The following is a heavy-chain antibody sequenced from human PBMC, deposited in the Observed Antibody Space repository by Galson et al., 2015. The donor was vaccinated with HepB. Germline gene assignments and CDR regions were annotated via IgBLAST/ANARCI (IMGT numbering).Heavy chain of an antibody. V-gene: IGHV1-18*01. CDR3: ARESHDCSSTTCYPTTDY. Sequence: SVKVSCKASGYTFTSYGISWVRQAPGQGLEWMGWISAYNGNTNYAQKLQGRVTMTTDTSTSRAYMELRSLRSDDTAVYYCARESHDCSSTTCYPTTDYWGQGTLVTVSS. CDR1: GYTFTSYG. CDR2: ISAYNGNT. J-gene: IGHJ4*02. D-gene: IGHD2-2*01.